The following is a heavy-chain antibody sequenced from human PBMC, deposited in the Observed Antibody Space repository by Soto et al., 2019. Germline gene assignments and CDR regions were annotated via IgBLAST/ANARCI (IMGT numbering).Heavy chain of an antibody. CDR3: ARVNAVTTYSYYYYMDV. V-gene: IGHV1-18*01. J-gene: IGHJ6*03. CDR2: ISAYNGNT. CDR1: GYTFTSYG. Sequence: ASVKVSCKASGYTFTSYGISWVRQAPGQGLEWMGWISAYNGNTNYARKLQGRVTMTTDTSTSTAYMELRSLRSDDTAVYYCARVNAVTTYSYYYYMDVWGKGTTVTVSS. D-gene: IGHD4-17*01.